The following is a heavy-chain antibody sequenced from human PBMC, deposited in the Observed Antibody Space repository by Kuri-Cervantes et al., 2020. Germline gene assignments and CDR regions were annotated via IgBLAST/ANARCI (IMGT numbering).Heavy chain of an antibody. Sequence: GSLRLSCTVSGGSIRTYYWNWIRQSPGKGLEWIGSIYYNGNTKYNPSLESRVTISVDTSEKQFSLKVTSVTAADTAVYYCARRWGNYYYYMDIWGKGTTVTVSS. J-gene: IGHJ6*03. CDR2: IYYNGNT. V-gene: IGHV4-59*01. D-gene: IGHD2-8*02. CDR1: GGSIRTYY. CDR3: ARRWGNYYYYMDI.